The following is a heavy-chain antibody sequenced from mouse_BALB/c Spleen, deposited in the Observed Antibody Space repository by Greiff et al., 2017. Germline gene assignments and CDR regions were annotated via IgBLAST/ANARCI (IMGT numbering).Heavy chain of an antibody. CDR1: GYSITSGYY. Sequence: VEESGPGLVKPSQSLSLTCSVTGYSITSGYYWNWIRQFPGNKLEWMGYISYDGSNNYNPSLKNRISITRDTSKNQFFLKLNSVTTEDTATYYCAREIYYGNYSYAMDYWGQGTSVTVSS. CDR2: ISYDGSN. CDR3: AREIYYGNYSYAMDY. J-gene: IGHJ4*01. V-gene: IGHV3-6*02. D-gene: IGHD2-1*01.